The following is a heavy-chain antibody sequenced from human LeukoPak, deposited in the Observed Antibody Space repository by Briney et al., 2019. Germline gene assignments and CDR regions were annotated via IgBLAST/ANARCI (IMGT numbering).Heavy chain of an antibody. V-gene: IGHV3-30*03. CDR3: ARVHRGYSYGRLDY. D-gene: IGHD5-18*01. J-gene: IGHJ4*02. Sequence: GGSLRLSCAASGFTFSSYGMHWVRQAPGKGLEWVAVISYDGSNKYYADFVKGRFTISRDNSKNTLYLQMNSLRAEDTAVYYCARVHRGYSYGRLDYWGQGTLVTVSS. CDR1: GFTFSSYG. CDR2: ISYDGSNK.